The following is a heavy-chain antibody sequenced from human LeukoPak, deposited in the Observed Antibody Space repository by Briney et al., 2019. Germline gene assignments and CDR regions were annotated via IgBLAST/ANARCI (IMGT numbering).Heavy chain of an antibody. Sequence: GASVKVSCKASGYTFTSYGIIWVRQAPGQGLEWMGWISGYNGHTNYVQKMQGRVTMTTDTSTNTAYMELRSLRSDDTAVYYCARGPGIAVAGVFDYWGQGSLVTVSS. D-gene: IGHD6-19*01. CDR2: ISGYNGHT. V-gene: IGHV1-18*04. J-gene: IGHJ4*02. CDR1: GYTFTSYG. CDR3: ARGPGIAVAGVFDY.